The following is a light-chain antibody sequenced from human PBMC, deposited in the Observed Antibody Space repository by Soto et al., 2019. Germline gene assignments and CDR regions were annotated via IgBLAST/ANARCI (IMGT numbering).Light chain of an antibody. CDR1: QSVSSSY. V-gene: IGKV3-20*01. J-gene: IGKJ1*01. Sequence: DIVLPQAPGTLSLSAGERATLSCRASQSVSSSYLAWYQQKPGQAPRLLIYDAATSATGITDGFCGSVSGTEFFLTTSRLEPEDVAVYYCQQHGFSPRTFGQGTKVDIK. CDR2: DAA. CDR3: QQHGFSPRT.